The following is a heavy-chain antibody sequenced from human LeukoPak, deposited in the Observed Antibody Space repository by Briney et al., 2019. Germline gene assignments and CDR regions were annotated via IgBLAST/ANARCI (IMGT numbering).Heavy chain of an antibody. D-gene: IGHD1-14*01. CDR3: ARGPRNNWFDP. CDR2: IYTSGST. CDR1: GGSISSGSYY. Sequence: SETLSLTCTVSGGSISSGSYYWSWIRQPAGKGLEWIGRIYTSGSTNYNPSLKSRVTISVDTSKNQFSLKLSSVTAADTAVYYCARGPRNNWFDPWGQGTLVTVSS. V-gene: IGHV4-61*02. J-gene: IGHJ5*02.